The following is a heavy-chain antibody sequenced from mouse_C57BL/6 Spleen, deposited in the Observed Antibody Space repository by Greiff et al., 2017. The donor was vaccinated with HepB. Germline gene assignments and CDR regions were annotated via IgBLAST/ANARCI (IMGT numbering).Heavy chain of an antibody. Sequence: QVQLQQPGAELVKPGASVKMSCKASGYTFTSYWITWVKQRPGQGLEWIGDIYPGSGSTNYNEKFKSKATLTVDTSSSTAYMQLSSLTSEDSAVYYCARIPHPNWDKIDYWGQGTTLTVSS. V-gene: IGHV1-55*01. D-gene: IGHD4-1*01. CDR3: ARIPHPNWDKIDY. J-gene: IGHJ2*01. CDR1: GYTFTSYW. CDR2: IYPGSGST.